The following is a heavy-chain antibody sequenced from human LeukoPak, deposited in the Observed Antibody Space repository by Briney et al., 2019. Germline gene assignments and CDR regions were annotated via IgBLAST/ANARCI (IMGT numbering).Heavy chain of an antibody. Sequence: GRSLRLSCAASGFTFSSYAMHWVRQAPGKGLEWVAVISYDGSNKYYADSVKGRFTISRDNSKNTLYLKMNSLRAEDTAVYYCARGRMTTVVTGGDYFDYWGQGTLVTVSS. CDR2: ISYDGSNK. CDR3: ARGRMTTVVTGGDYFDY. D-gene: IGHD4-23*01. CDR1: GFTFSSYA. J-gene: IGHJ4*02. V-gene: IGHV3-30*01.